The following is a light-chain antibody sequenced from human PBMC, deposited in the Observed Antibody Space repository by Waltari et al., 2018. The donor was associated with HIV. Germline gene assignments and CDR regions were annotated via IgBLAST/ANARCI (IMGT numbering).Light chain of an antibody. Sequence: QSVVTQPPSASGTPAQRAHISCSGSGPKLGTYSFIWYQHFPGPAPKPLIYRNDQRPSGVPGRFSGSQSGTSACLAISGLQYDDEADYYCAVWDDSLGGAVFGGGTKLTVL. CDR3: AVWDDSLGGAV. CDR2: RND. J-gene: IGLJ2*01. CDR1: GPKLGTYS. V-gene: IGLV1-47*01.